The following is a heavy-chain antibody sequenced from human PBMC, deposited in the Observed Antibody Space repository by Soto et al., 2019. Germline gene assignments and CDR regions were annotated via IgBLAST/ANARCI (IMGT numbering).Heavy chain of an antibody. V-gene: IGHV3-30-3*01. CDR1: GFTFSSYA. J-gene: IGHJ6*02. D-gene: IGHD1-20*01. Sequence: QVQLVESGGGVVQPGRSLRLSCAASGFTFSSYAMHWVRQAPGKGLEWVAVISYDGSNKYYADSVKGRFTISRDNSKNTLYLQMNSLRAEDTAVYYCARDRSAITGPTYYYYGRDVWGQGTTVTVSS. CDR3: ARDRSAITGPTYYYYGRDV. CDR2: ISYDGSNK.